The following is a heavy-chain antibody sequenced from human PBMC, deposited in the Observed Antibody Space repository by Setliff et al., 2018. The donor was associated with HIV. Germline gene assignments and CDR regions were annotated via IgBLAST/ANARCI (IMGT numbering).Heavy chain of an antibody. CDR1: GGTFSSSA. CDR2: IIPIFDTA. J-gene: IGHJ4*02. V-gene: IGHV1-69*13. CDR3: ARDPYGYCTTTTCYVPGY. D-gene: IGHD2-2*03. Sequence: GASVKVSCRASGGTFSSSAISWVRQAPGQGLEWMGGIIPIFDTANYAQKFQGRVTITADESTSTAYMELSSLRSEDTAIYYCARDPYGYCTTTTCYVPGYGGQGTLVTVSS.